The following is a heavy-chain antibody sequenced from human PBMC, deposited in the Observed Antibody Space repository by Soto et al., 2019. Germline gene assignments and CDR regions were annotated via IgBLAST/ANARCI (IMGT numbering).Heavy chain of an antibody. CDR2: IYPGDSDT. V-gene: IGHV5-51*01. CDR1: YW. CDR3: ARQDGVNDAFDI. D-gene: IGHD3-10*01. J-gene: IGHJ3*02. Sequence: YWSWIRQPPGKGLEWMGIIYPGDSDTRYSPSFQGQVTISADKSISTAYLQWSSLKASDTAMYYCARQDGVNDAFDIWGQGTMVTVSS.